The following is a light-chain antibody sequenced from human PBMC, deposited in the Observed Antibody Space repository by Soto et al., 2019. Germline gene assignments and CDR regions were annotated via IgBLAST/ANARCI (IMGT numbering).Light chain of an antibody. Sequence: IVMTQPPDTLSASPRERATLSCGASQSVSIDLAWYQQTTGQAPRLLIYDASNRATGIPARFSGSGSGTDVTLTISSLEPEDSGVYYCQQRSNWPITFGQGTRLEIK. J-gene: IGKJ5*01. CDR3: QQRSNWPIT. CDR1: QSVSID. CDR2: DAS. V-gene: IGKV3-11*01.